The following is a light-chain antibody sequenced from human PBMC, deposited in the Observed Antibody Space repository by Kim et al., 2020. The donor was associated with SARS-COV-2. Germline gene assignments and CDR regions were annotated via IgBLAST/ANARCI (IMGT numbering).Light chain of an antibody. CDR3: QQYNSYPVT. CDR2: KAS. J-gene: IGKJ2*01. CDR1: QGISSW. V-gene: IGKV1-5*03. Sequence: DIQMTQSPSTLSASVGDRVTITCRASQGISSWLAWYQQKPGKAPKLLIYKASSLESGVPSRFSGSGSGTEFTLTISSLQPDDFATYYCQQYNSYPVTFGQETKLEI.